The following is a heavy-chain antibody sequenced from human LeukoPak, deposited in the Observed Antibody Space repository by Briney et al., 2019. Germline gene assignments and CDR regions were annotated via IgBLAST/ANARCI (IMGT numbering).Heavy chain of an antibody. V-gene: IGHV3-66*01. J-gene: IGHJ3*02. CDR1: GFTVSSNY. D-gene: IGHD6-6*01. Sequence: GRSLRLSCAASGFTVSSNYMSWVRQAPGKGLEWVSVIYSGGSTYYADSVKGRFTISRDNSKNTLYLQMNSLRAEDTAVYYCARVSARPSAFDIWGQGTMVTVSS. CDR2: IYSGGST. CDR3: ARVSARPSAFDI.